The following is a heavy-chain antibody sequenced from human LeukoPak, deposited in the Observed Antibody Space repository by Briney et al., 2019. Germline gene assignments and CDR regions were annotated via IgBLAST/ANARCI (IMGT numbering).Heavy chain of an antibody. J-gene: IGHJ6*02. Sequence: ASVKVSCKASGYTFTGYYMHWVRQAPGQGLEWMGWINPNSVGTNYAQKFQGRVTMTRDTSISTAYMELSRLRSDDTAVYYCASYTYYDFWSGSLIDYYYYYGMDVWGQGTTVTVSS. CDR2: INPNSVGT. CDR3: ASYTYYDFWSGSLIDYYYYYGMDV. CDR1: GYTFTGYY. V-gene: IGHV1-2*02. D-gene: IGHD3-3*01.